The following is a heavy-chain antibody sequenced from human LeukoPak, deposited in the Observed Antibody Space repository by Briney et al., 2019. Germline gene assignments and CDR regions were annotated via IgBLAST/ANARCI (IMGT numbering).Heavy chain of an antibody. CDR2: IYPGDSDT. CDR3: ASGYYYDSSGPEYFRH. J-gene: IGHJ1*01. CDR1: GYSFTSYW. Sequence: GESLKISCKGSGYSFTSYWIGWVRQMPGKGLEWMGIIYPGDSDTRYSPSFQGQVTISADKSISTAYLQWSSLKASDTAMYYCASGYYYDSSGPEYFRHWGQGTLVTVSS. D-gene: IGHD3-22*01. V-gene: IGHV5-51*01.